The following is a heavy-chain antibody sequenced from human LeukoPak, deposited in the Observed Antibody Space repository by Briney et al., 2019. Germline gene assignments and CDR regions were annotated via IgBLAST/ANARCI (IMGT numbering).Heavy chain of an antibody. V-gene: IGHV2-5*01. Sequence: TLSLTCTVSGGSISSYYWSWIRQPPGKALEWLVHIYWNADTRYSPSLRSRLTITKDTSKSQVVLTMTNMDPVDTATYYCAHSPQYDTSGLYDYWGRGTLVTVSS. CDR3: AHSPQYDTSGLYDY. CDR1: GGSISSYYW. J-gene: IGHJ4*02. D-gene: IGHD3-22*01. CDR2: IYWNADT.